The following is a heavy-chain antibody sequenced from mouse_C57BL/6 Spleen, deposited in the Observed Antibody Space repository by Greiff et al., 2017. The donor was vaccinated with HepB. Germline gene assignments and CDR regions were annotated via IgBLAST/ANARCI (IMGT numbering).Heavy chain of an antibody. D-gene: IGHD1-1*01. CDR2: INPNYGTT. CDR3: ARSHYYGSSYYFDY. J-gene: IGHJ2*01. CDR1: GYSFTDYN. Sequence: VQLQQSGPELVKPGASVKISCKASGYSFTDYNMNWVQQSNGKSLEWIGVINPNYGTTSYNQKFKGKATLTVDQSSSTAYMQLNSLTSEDSAVYYCARSHYYGSSYYFDYWGQGTTLTVSS. V-gene: IGHV1-39*01.